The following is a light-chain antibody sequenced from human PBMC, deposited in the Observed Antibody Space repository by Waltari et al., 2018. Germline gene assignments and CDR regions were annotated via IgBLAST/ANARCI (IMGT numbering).Light chain of an antibody. CDR3: SSWDDTLGVLL. Sequence: QSILTQPSSASGTPGQTVTISCSGGTSNFGSNFVYWYQDVPGPAPKLLIFSNNPRPSGVSARLSGSKSGTSASLVIGGLRSEDEGTYFCSSWDDTLGVLLFGGGTKLTVL. J-gene: IGLJ3*02. CDR1: TSNFGSNF. CDR2: SNN. V-gene: IGLV1-47*02.